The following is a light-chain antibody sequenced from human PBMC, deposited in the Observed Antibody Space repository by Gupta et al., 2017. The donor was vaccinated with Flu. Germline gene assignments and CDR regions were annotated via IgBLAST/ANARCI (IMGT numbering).Light chain of an antibody. CDR1: TYNIKENY. V-gene: IGLV1-51*01. CDR3: GTWDTALRTRM. CDR2: DDN. Sequence: RTYNIKENYVSWYQQSPGTAPKLLIYDDNKRPSGIPERFSASKAGTAATLASTGLQTGDEADYYCGTWDTALRTRMFGGGTTVTVL. J-gene: IGLJ3*02.